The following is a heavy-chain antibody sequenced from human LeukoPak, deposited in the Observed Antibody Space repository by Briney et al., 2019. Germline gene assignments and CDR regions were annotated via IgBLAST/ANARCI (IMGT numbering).Heavy chain of an antibody. Sequence: SETLSLTCAVYGGTFSGYYWSWIRQPPGKGLEWIGEINHSGSTNYNPSLKSRVTISVDTSKNQFSLKLSSVTAADTAVYYCARGVRITMVRGVPFNYGMDVWGKGTTVTVSS. CDR2: INHSGST. J-gene: IGHJ6*04. CDR3: ARGVRITMVRGVPFNYGMDV. CDR1: GGTFSGYY. V-gene: IGHV4-34*01. D-gene: IGHD3-10*01.